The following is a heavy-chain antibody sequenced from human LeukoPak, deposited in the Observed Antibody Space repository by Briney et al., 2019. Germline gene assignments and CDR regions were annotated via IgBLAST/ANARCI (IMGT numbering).Heavy chain of an antibody. CDR1: GGSISSYY. Sequence: SETLSLTCTVSGGSISSYYWSWIRQPPGKGLEWIGYIYYSGSTNYNPSLKSRVTISVDTSKNQFSLKLSSVTAADTAVYYCARDVGYCSSTSFYRAGGYWGQGTLVTVSS. CDR2: IYYSGST. CDR3: ARDVGYCSSTSFYRAGGY. J-gene: IGHJ4*02. D-gene: IGHD2-2*02. V-gene: IGHV4-59*01.